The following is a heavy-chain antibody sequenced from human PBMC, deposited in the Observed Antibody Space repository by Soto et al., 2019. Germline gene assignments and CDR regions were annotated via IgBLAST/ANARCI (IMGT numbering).Heavy chain of an antibody. D-gene: IGHD4-4*01. CDR3: TRPSKDGYSFGY. CDR2: IRSKTNNYAT. J-gene: IGHJ4*01. V-gene: IGHV3-73*01. CDR1: GFTFTDSA. Sequence: EVQLVESGGGLVQPGGSLKLSCAASGFTFTDSAIHWVRQASGIGLEWVGRIRSKTNNYATAHAASVTGRFSISRDDSRNTAYLQMYSLKTEDTAVYYCTRPSKDGYSFGYWGHGTLVTVSS.